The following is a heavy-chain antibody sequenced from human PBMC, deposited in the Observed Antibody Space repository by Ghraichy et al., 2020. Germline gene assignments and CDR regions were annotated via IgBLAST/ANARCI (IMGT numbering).Heavy chain of an antibody. J-gene: IGHJ4*02. CDR1: GYPISSGYY. D-gene: IGHD3-10*01. V-gene: IGHV4-38-2*01. CDR2: IYHSGST. Sequence: ESLNISCAVSGYPISSGYYWAWIRQPPGKGLEWIGSIYHSGSTYYNPSLKSRVTISVDTSKNQFSLKLSSVTAADTAVYYCARLNNDVGRRDFDYWGQGTLVTVSS. CDR3: ARLNNDVGRRDFDY.